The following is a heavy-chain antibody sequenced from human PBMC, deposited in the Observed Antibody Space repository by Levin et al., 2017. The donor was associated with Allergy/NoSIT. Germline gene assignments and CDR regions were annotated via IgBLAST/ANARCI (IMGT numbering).Heavy chain of an antibody. CDR3: ARNYVYGQSPDY. J-gene: IGHJ4*02. Sequence: GESLTLSFPFSFSLFPLSFLSFFLPLPPTRLSFLGIIYPADSDTRYSPSFQGQVTISADKSINTAYLQWSSLKASDTAMYFCARNYVYGQSPDYWGQGTLVTVSA. CDR1: FSLFPLSF. V-gene: IGHV5-51*01. CDR2: IYPADSDT. D-gene: IGHD5/OR15-5a*01.